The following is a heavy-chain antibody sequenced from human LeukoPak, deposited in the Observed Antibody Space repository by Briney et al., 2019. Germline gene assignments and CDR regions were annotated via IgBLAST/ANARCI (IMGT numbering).Heavy chain of an antibody. CDR1: GYTFTDFY. V-gene: IGHV1-2*02. J-gene: IGHJ4*02. CDR3: ARDQEEGEFDY. Sequence: ASVKVSCKASGYTFTDFYIHWVRQAPGQGLEWMGWINPNSGGTNYAQKFQGRVTMTRDTSISTAYMELSRLRSDDTAVYYCARDQEEGEFDYWGQGTLVTVSS. CDR2: INPNSGGT.